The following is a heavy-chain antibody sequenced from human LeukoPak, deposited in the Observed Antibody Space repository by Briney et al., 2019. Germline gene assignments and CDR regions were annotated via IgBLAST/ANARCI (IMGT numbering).Heavy chain of an antibody. CDR3: ARVDTAMVTSFDY. Sequence: GGSLRLSCAASGFTFSSYNMNWARQAPGKGLEWVSSISNSSTYIYYADSVKGRFTISRGNAKNSLYLQMNSLRAEDTAVYYCARVDTAMVTSFDYWGQGTLVTVSS. V-gene: IGHV3-21*01. D-gene: IGHD5-18*01. J-gene: IGHJ4*02. CDR2: ISNSSTYI. CDR1: GFTFSSYN.